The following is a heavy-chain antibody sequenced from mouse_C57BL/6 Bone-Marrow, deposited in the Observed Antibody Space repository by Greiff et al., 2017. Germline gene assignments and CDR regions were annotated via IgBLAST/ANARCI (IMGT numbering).Heavy chain of an antibody. CDR1: GFSLSTSGMG. CDR3: ARRGGYYYGSSYGWYFDV. J-gene: IGHJ1*03. CDR2: IYWDDDK. D-gene: IGHD1-1*01. V-gene: IGHV8-12*01. Sequence: QVTLKVSGPGILQSSQTLSLTCSFSGFSLSTSGMGVSWIRQPSGKGLEWLAHIYWDDDKRYNPSLKSRLTISKDTSRNQVFLKITSVDTADTATYYCARRGGYYYGSSYGWYFDVWGTETTVTVSS.